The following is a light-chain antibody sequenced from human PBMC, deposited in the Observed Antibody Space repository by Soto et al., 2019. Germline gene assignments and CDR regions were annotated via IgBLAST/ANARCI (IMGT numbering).Light chain of an antibody. J-gene: IGKJ1*01. CDR1: HSVSNN. CDR3: QQYRDWPET. CDR2: DAS. Sequence: EIVMTQAAGTLSVSPGERATLSCRASHSVSNNLAWYQQKVGQSPRLLIYDASTRATGVPGRFSGSGSGTQFTLTISSLLPEDFAVYYCQQYRDWPETFGQGTKVDIK. V-gene: IGKV3-15*01.